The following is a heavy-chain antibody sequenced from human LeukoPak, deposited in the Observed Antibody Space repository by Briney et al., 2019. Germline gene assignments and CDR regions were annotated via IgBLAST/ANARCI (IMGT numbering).Heavy chain of an antibody. V-gene: IGHV3-23*01. CDR2: ISGSGGST. Sequence: GGSLRLSCAASGFTFKNYAMSWVRQAPGKGLEWVSAISGSGGSTYYADSVKGRFTIPRDNSKNTLYLQMNSLRAEDTAVYYCAKSRNIVVVPAPSYGMDVWGQGTTVTVSS. J-gene: IGHJ6*02. D-gene: IGHD2-2*01. CDR3: AKSRNIVVVPAPSYGMDV. CDR1: GFTFKNYA.